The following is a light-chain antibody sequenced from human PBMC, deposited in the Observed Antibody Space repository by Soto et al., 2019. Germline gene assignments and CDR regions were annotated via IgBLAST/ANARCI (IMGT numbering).Light chain of an antibody. V-gene: IGKV3-20*01. CDR3: QQYNDWPLT. CDR2: GAS. Sequence: EIVLTQSPGTLSLSPGERATLSCRASQSVSSSYLAWYQQKPGQAPSLLIYGASRRATGIPDRFSGTGSGTEFTLTISSLQSEDFALYYCQQYNDWPLTFGQGTKVDIK. J-gene: IGKJ1*01. CDR1: QSVSSSY.